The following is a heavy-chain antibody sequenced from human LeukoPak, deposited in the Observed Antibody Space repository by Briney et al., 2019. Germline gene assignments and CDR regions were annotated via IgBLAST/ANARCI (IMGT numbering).Heavy chain of an antibody. V-gene: IGHV3-7*01. J-gene: IGHJ6*03. Sequence: GGSLRLSCAASGFTFSSYWMSWVRQAPGKGLEWVANMKQDGSEKYYVDSVKGRFTISRDNAKNSLYLQMNSLRAEDTAVYYCARVSYCSSTSCGYYYYYMDVWGKGTTVTVSS. CDR2: MKQDGSEK. D-gene: IGHD2-2*01. CDR3: ARVSYCSSTSCGYYYYYMDV. CDR1: GFTFSSYW.